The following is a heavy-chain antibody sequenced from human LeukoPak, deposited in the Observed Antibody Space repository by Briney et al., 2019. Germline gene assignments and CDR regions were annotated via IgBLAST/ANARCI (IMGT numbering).Heavy chain of an antibody. Sequence: QPGRSLRLSCTASGFTFGDYAMSWVRQAPGEGLEWVGFIRSKAYGGTTEYAASVKGRFTISRDDSKSIAYLQMNSLKTEDTAVYYCTREGTSGYFHYFDYWGQGTLVTVSS. J-gene: IGHJ4*02. CDR1: GFTFGDYA. CDR2: IRSKAYGGTT. CDR3: TREGTSGYFHYFDY. V-gene: IGHV3-49*04. D-gene: IGHD3-22*01.